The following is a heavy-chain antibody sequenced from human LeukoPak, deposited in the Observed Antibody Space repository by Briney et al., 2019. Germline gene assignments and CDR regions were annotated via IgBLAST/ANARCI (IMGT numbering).Heavy chain of an antibody. J-gene: IGHJ5*02. CDR1: THSVGSRYN. D-gene: IGHD2-15*01. CDR2: MYHAGNT. CDR3: ARTRYCNGETCFSPELLDT. V-gene: IGHV4-38-2*01. Sequence: PSETLSLTCVVATHSVGSRYNGGCSRQPPGKGLEWIGSMYHAGNTYYNPSLKSRVTMSIDTSMNPFSLNLTSVTAADTSVSYCARTRYCNGETCFSPELLDTSGPGDLVTVSS.